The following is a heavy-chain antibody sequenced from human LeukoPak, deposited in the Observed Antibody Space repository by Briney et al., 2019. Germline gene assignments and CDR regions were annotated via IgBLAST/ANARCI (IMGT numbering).Heavy chain of an antibody. V-gene: IGHV4-59*01. CDR2: IYYSGST. Sequence: NPSETLSLTCTVSGGSISSYYWSWIRQPPGKGLEWIGYIYYSGSTNYNPSLKSRVTISEDTSKNQFSLKLSSVTAADTAVYYCARAKWGVPAASFDYWGQGTLVTVSS. J-gene: IGHJ4*02. CDR3: ARAKWGVPAASFDY. D-gene: IGHD2-2*01. CDR1: GGSISSYY.